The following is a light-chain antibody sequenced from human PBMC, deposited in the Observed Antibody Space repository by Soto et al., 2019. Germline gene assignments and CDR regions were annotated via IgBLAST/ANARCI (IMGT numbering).Light chain of an antibody. V-gene: IGKV1-39*01. CDR1: QSISSY. Sequence: DLQMTQSPSSLSASVGDRVTITCRASQSISSYLNWYQQKPGKAPKLLIYAASSLQSGVPSRFSGSRSKTDFTLTISSLQPEDFATYYCQQSYSTLTLTFGQGTKVEIK. J-gene: IGKJ1*01. CDR2: AAS. CDR3: QQSYSTLTLT.